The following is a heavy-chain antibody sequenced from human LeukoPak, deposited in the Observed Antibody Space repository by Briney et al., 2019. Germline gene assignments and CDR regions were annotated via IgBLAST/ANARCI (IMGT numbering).Heavy chain of an antibody. J-gene: IGHJ4*02. Sequence: GGSLRLSCAASGFTVSTNYMGWVRQAPGKGLEWVSVIYSGGATYYADSVKGRFTISRDNSRNTLYLQMNNLRPDDTAVYYCAKDVTWGQGTLVTVSS. V-gene: IGHV3-66*01. CDR3: AKDVT. CDR2: IYSGGAT. CDR1: GFTVSTNY.